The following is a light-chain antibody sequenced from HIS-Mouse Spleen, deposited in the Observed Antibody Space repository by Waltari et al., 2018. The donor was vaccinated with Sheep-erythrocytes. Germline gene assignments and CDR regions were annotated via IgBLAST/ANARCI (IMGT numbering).Light chain of an antibody. CDR2: QDT. V-gene: IGLV3-1*01. CDR1: KLGDKY. Sequence: SSELTQPPSVSVSPGQTASITCSGDKLGDKYACWYQQKPGQSPVLVIYQDTKRPSGIPERFSGSNSGNTATLTIGGTQAMDEADYYCRAWDSSIVVFGGGTKLTVL. CDR3: RAWDSSIVV. J-gene: IGLJ2*01.